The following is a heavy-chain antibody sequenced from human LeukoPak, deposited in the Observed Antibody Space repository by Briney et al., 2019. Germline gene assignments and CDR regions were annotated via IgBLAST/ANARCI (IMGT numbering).Heavy chain of an antibody. D-gene: IGHD4-17*01. Sequence: ASVKVSCKASGYTFTGYYMHWVRQAPGQGLEWMGWINPNSGGTNYAQKFQGRVTMTRDTSISTAYMELSRLRSDDTAVYYCARGDYGVGFYYYYGMDVWGQGTTVTVSS. CDR3: ARGDYGVGFYYYYGMDV. J-gene: IGHJ6*02. CDR1: GYTFTGYY. V-gene: IGHV1-2*02. CDR2: INPNSGGT.